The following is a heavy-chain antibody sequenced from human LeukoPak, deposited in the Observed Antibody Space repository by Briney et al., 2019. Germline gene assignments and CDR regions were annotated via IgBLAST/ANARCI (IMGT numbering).Heavy chain of an antibody. CDR2: IKQDGSEK. D-gene: IGHD6-6*01. Sequence: GGSLRLSCAASGFTFSSYWMSWVRQAPGKGLEWVANIKQDGSEKYYVDSVKGRFTISRDNAKNSLYLQMNSLRAEDTALYYCAKDIGYSSSSGGYFDYWGQGTLVTVSS. CDR3: AKDIGYSSSSGGYFDY. CDR1: GFTFSSYW. V-gene: IGHV3-7*03. J-gene: IGHJ4*02.